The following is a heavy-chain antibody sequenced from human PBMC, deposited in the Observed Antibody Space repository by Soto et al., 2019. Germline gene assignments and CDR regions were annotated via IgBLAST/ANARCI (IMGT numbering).Heavy chain of an antibody. V-gene: IGHV1-18*01. CDR1: GYTFTNYG. D-gene: IGHD3-10*01. CDR2: INVYNGNT. Sequence: ASVKVSCKASGYTFTNYGISWVRQAPGQGLEWMGWINVYNGNTKYAQKVQGRVTMTADTSTSTAYMELRSLRSDDTAVYYCARGVGSGSYYNQYNWFDPWGQGTLVTVS. CDR3: ARGVGSGSYYNQYNWFDP. J-gene: IGHJ5*02.